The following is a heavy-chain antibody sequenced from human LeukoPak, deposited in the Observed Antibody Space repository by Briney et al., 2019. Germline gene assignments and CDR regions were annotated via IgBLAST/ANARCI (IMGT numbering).Heavy chain of an antibody. J-gene: IGHJ4*02. V-gene: IGHV4-34*01. CDR1: GGSFSGYY. D-gene: IGHD3-16*02. CDR2: IHHSGST. CDR3: ARASQDYDYVWGSYRFAGDY. Sequence: SETLSLTCAVYGGSFSGYYWSWIRRPPGKGLEWIGEIHHSGSTNYNTSLKSRVTISVDTSKNQFSLKLSSVTAADTAVYYCARASQDYDYVWGSYRFAGDYWGQGTLVTVSS.